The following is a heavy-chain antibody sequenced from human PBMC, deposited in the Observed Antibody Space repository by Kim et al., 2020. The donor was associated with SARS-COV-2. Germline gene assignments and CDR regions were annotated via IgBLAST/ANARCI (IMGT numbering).Heavy chain of an antibody. J-gene: IGHJ6*02. Sequence: ASVKVSCKASGYTFTSYYMHWVRQAPGQGLEWMGIINPSGGSTSYAQKFQGRVTMTRDTSTSTVYMELSSLRSEDTAVYYCAVSTRAGYYGMDVWGQGTTVTVSS. CDR1: GYTFTSYY. CDR2: INPSGGST. V-gene: IGHV1-46*01. D-gene: IGHD2-2*01. CDR3: AVSTRAGYYGMDV.